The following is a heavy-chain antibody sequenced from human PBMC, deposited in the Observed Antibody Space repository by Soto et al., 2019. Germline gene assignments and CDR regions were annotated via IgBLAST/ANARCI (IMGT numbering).Heavy chain of an antibody. CDR3: ARCMGFDGSGYAFFDS. CDR2: ISSSSSYI. J-gene: IGHJ4*02. V-gene: IGHV3-21*01. D-gene: IGHD3-10*01. CDR1: GFTFSSYS. Sequence: GGSLRLSCAASGFTFSSYSMNWVRQAPGKGLEWVSSISSSSSYIYYADSVKGRFTISRDNAKNSLYLQMNSLRAEDTAIYYCARCMGFDGSGYAFFDSWGQGTLVTVSS.